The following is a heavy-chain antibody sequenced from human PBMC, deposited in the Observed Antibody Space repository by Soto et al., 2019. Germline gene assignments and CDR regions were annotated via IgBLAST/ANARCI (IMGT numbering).Heavy chain of an antibody. CDR1: GFTFSGYA. CDR2: IRTSGGTT. Sequence: GGSLRLSCAASGFTFSGYAMSWVRQAPGKGLEWVSTIRTSGGTTYYADSVKGRVTISRDNTKNTVDLQMNSLRAEDTALYYCAKPITPSSSTSCYLHFDYWGQGTPVTVSS. V-gene: IGHV3-23*01. J-gene: IGHJ4*02. CDR3: AKPITPSSSTSCYLHFDY. D-gene: IGHD2-2*01.